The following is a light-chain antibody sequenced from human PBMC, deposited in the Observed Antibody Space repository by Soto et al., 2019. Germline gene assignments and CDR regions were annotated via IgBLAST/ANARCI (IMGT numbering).Light chain of an antibody. Sequence: QSVLTQPASVSGSPGQSITISCTGTSSDVGGYNYVSWYQQHPGKAPKLMIYEVSNRPSGVSKRFSGSKSGNTASLSISGLQAEDEADYYCSSYTSSSTLDVFGTGTKLTVL. CDR2: EVS. CDR3: SSYTSSSTLDV. V-gene: IGLV2-14*01. CDR1: SSDVGGYNY. J-gene: IGLJ1*01.